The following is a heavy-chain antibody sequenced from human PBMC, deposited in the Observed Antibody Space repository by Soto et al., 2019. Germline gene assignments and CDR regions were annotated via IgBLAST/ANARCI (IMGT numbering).Heavy chain of an antibody. Sequence: QVQLVESGGGVVQPGRSLRLSCAASVFTFSSYAMHWVRQAPGKGLEWVAVISYDGSNKYYADSVKGRFTISRDNSKNTLYLQMNSLRAEDTAVYYCARVVPSHSVGYCISTICYTGGMDVWGQGTTVTVSS. CDR1: VFTFSSYA. D-gene: IGHD2-2*01. V-gene: IGHV3-30-3*01. CDR3: ARVVPSHSVGYCISTICYTGGMDV. CDR2: ISYDGSNK. J-gene: IGHJ6*02.